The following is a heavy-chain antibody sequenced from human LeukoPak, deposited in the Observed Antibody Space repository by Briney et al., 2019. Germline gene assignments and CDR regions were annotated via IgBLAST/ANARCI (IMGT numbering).Heavy chain of an antibody. J-gene: IGHJ4*02. V-gene: IGHV3-30*03. Sequence: GGSLRLSCAASGFTFSSYGMHWVRQAPGKGLEWVAVISYDGSNKYYADSVKGRFTISRDNSKNSLYLQMNSLRAEDTAVYYCARSHSSGHIDYFDYWGQGTLVTVSS. CDR2: ISYDGSNK. D-gene: IGHD6-19*01. CDR3: ARSHSSGHIDYFDY. CDR1: GFTFSSYG.